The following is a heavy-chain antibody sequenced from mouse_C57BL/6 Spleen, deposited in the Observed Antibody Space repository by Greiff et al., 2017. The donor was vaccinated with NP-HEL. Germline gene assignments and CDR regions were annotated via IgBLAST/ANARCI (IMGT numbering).Heavy chain of an antibody. CDR1: GYSITSGYY. CDR3: AVDLRSAMDY. CDR2: ISYDGSN. Sequence: VQLKQSGPGLVKPSQSLSLTCSVTGYSITSGYYWNWIRQFPGNKLEWMGYISYDGSNNYNPSLKNRISITRDTSKNQFFLKLNSVTTEDTATYYCAVDLRSAMDYWGQGTSVTVSS. D-gene: IGHD1-1*01. V-gene: IGHV3-6*01. J-gene: IGHJ4*01.